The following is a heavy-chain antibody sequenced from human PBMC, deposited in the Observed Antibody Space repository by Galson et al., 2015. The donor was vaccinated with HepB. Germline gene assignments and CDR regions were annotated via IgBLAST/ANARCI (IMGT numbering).Heavy chain of an antibody. CDR3: TRGRRLGVAGTHFDS. Sequence: QVQIQQWGTDLLKPSETLSLTCAVSGGSFSGYYWSWIRQAPGKGLEWIGDVDHSGGLTYTPSLESRVPISLDTFKNLFSLTLTSVTAADTAVYFCTRGRRLGVAGTHFDSWGQGTLV. J-gene: IGHJ4*02. CDR2: VDHSGGL. V-gene: IGHV4-34*02. CDR1: GGSFSGYY. D-gene: IGHD6-19*01.